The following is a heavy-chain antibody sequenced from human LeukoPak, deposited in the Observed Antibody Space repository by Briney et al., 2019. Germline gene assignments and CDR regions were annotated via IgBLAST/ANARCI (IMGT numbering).Heavy chain of an antibody. V-gene: IGHV1-69*13. D-gene: IGHD3-22*01. CDR3: AKDLSLYDSSGYGLDY. CDR1: GGTFSSYA. J-gene: IGHJ4*02. CDR2: IIPIFGTA. Sequence: GASVKVSCKASGGTFSSYAISWVRQAPGQGLEWMGGIIPIFGTANYAQKFQGRVTITADESTSTAYMELSSLRSEDTAVYYCAKDLSLYDSSGYGLDYWGQGTLVTVSS.